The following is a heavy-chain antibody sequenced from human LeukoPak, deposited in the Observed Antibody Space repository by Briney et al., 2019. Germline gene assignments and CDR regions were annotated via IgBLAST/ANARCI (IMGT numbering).Heavy chain of an antibody. Sequence: GGSLSLSWPASGFTFSSDWMSWVGQRQGKGLEWVANIKQDGSEKYYVDSVKGRFTISRDNAKNTLYLQMNSLRAEDTAVYYCARDLTVGATSYWGQGTLVTVSS. CDR1: GFTFSSDW. D-gene: IGHD1-26*01. V-gene: IGHV3-7*01. CDR3: ARDLTVGATSY. J-gene: IGHJ4*02. CDR2: IKQDGSEK.